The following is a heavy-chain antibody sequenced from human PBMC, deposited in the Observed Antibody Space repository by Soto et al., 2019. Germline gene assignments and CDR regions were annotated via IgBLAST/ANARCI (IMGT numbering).Heavy chain of an antibody. CDR1: GGSISSYY. Sequence: LSETLSLTCTVSGGSISSYYWSWIRQPPGKGLEWIGYIYYSGSTNYNPSLKSRVTISVDTSKNQFSLKLSSVTAADTAVYYCAATPDSGSYSYYYYGMAVWGQGTTVTVSS. CDR2: IYYSGST. J-gene: IGHJ6*02. CDR3: AATPDSGSYSYYYYGMAV. D-gene: IGHD1-26*01. V-gene: IGHV4-59*01.